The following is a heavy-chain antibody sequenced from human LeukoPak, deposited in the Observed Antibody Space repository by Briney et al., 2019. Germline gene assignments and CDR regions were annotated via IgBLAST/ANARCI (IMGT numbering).Heavy chain of an antibody. Sequence: GGSLRLSCAASGFTFSSHGMNWVRQAPGKGLEWVSGITGSGGNRYYADSVKGRFTISRDNSKNILYLQMNSLRAEDTAVYYCAKDDNYIRFLSWGQGTLVTVSS. V-gene: IGHV3-23*01. CDR2: ITGSGGNR. D-gene: IGHD3-16*01. CDR1: GFTFSSHG. J-gene: IGHJ5*02. CDR3: AKDDNYIRFLS.